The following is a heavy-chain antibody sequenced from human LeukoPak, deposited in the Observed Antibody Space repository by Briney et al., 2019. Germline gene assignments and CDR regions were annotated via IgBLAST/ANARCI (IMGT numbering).Heavy chain of an antibody. CDR3: ASVFASPPRVFDN. CDR1: VYYIRNGYF. Sequence: KPSETLSLTCGVSVYYIRNGYFWGWIRQPPGKGLEWIGSIHHSGKSDYNPSFKSRVTISVDTSNNQFALRLSSLTASDTAVYYCASVFASPPRVFDNWGQGTLVTVSS. J-gene: IGHJ4*02. D-gene: IGHD3-10*02. V-gene: IGHV4-38-2*01. CDR2: IHHSGKS.